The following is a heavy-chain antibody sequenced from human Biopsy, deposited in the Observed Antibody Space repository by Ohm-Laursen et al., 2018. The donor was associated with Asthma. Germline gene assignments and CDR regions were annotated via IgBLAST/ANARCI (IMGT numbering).Heavy chain of an antibody. Sequence: SLRLSCAASGFTFSHYNMNWVRQAPGKGLDWVANIKHDGTEKNHVDSLKGRFTISRDNAKNSLYLQMNSLRAEDTAVYYCARTFHFWSPYHAEHYQLWGQGTLVTVPS. D-gene: IGHD3-3*02. V-gene: IGHV3-7*01. J-gene: IGHJ1*01. CDR2: IKHDGTEK. CDR3: ARTFHFWSPYHAEHYQL. CDR1: GFTFSHYN.